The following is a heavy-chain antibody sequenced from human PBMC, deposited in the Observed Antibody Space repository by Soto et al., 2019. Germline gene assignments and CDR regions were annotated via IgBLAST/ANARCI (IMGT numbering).Heavy chain of an antibody. V-gene: IGHV3-72*01. J-gene: IGHJ6*01. D-gene: IGHD3-10*01. CDR1: GFTFSAHY. Sequence: EVQLVESGGGLVQPGGSLRLSCAASGFTFSAHYIHWVRQAPGKGLEWVGRIRNKASNHTTDYAASGKGRFSISRNDSKNSSYLQMNSLKIEDSAVYYCVRAKAMFYELKNSGLDVWGQGITVTVCS. CDR2: IRNKASNHTT. CDR3: VRAKAMFYELKNSGLDV.